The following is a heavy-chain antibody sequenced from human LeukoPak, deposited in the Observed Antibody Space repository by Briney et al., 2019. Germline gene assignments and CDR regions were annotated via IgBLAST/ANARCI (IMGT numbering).Heavy chain of an antibody. D-gene: IGHD6-19*01. CDR1: GSAFSSFA. CDR3: TKELHVAVAVADYYYFYMDV. CDR2: INGGGNTT. Sequence: GGSLRLSCAASGSAFSSFAMGWVRQSPGKGLEWLSTINGGGNTTFYADSVKGRFTISRDNSKNTLYLHMDSLRPDHTAIYYCTKELHVAVAVADYYYFYMDVWGRGTAVTVSS. J-gene: IGHJ6*03. V-gene: IGHV3-23*01.